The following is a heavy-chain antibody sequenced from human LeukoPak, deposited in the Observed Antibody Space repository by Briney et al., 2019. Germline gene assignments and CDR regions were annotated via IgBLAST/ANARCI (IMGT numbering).Heavy chain of an antibody. Sequence: SETLSLTCAVYGGSFSGYYWSWIRQPPGKGLEWIGEINHSGSTNYNPSLKSRVTISVDTSKNQFSLKVSSVTAADTAVYYCARALTPGYCSGGTCSYFDYWGQGTLVTVSS. CDR3: ARALTPGYCSGGTCSYFDY. CDR2: INHSGST. CDR1: GGSFSGYY. J-gene: IGHJ4*02. D-gene: IGHD2-15*01. V-gene: IGHV4-34*01.